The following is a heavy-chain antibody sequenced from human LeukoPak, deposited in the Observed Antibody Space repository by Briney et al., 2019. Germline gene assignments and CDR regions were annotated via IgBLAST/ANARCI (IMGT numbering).Heavy chain of an antibody. CDR1: GFTFGDYA. CDR2: IRSKAHGGTT. V-gene: IGHV3-49*03. D-gene: IGHD1-26*01. CDR3: TTHMWELQYIDY. Sequence: PGGSLRLSCTASGFTFGDYAMSWFRQPPGTGQGWVCFIRSKAHGGTTDYAASVKGRFIISRDDYKSIAYLQMNSLKTDDTAVYYCTTHMWELQYIDYWGQGTLVTVSS. J-gene: IGHJ4*02.